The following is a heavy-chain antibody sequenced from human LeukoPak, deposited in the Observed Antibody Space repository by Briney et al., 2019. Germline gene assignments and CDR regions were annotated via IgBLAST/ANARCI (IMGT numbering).Heavy chain of an antibody. CDR1: GGTFSSYA. CDR3: ARVPLEYYDSWLFDP. J-gene: IGHJ5*02. V-gene: IGHV1-69*06. Sequence: ASVKVSCKASGGTFSSYAISWVRQAPGQGLEWMGGIIPIFDTPNFAQKFQGRVTITADKSTSTAYMELSSLRSEDTAVYYCARVPLEYYDSWLFDPWGQGTLVTVSS. CDR2: IIPIFDTP. D-gene: IGHD3-3*01.